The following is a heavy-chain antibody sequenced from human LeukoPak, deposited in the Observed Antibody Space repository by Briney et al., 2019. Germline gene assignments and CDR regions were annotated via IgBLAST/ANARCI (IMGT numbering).Heavy chain of an antibody. V-gene: IGHV3-53*01. D-gene: IGHD6-13*01. CDR2: IYSGGYT. J-gene: IGHJ4*02. CDR1: GFTVSSNY. Sequence: GGSLRPSCAVSGFTVSSNYMSWVRQAPGKGLEWVSIIYSGGYTFYADSVKGRSTISRDNSKNTLYLQMNSLRAEDTAVYYCARTAAGTFFDYWGQGTLVTVSS. CDR3: ARTAAGTFFDY.